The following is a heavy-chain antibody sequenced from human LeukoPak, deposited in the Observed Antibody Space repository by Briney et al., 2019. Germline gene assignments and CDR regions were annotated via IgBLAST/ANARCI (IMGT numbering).Heavy chain of an antibody. D-gene: IGHD5-18*01. J-gene: IGHJ4*02. CDR3: AGRPDTAIVPIFDY. Sequence: ASVKVSCKASGYTFTGYYLHWVRQAPGQGLEWMGWINPNSGGTNYAQKFQGRVTVAGDTSISTAYMELSRLSSDDTAIYFCAGRPDTAIVPIFDYWGQGTLVTVSS. CDR2: INPNSGGT. V-gene: IGHV1-2*02. CDR1: GYTFTGYY.